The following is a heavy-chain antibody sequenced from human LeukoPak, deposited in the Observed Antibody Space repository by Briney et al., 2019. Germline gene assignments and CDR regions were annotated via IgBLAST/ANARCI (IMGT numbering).Heavy chain of an antibody. J-gene: IGHJ4*02. CDR2: ISGSGGST. CDR1: GFTFSSYA. D-gene: IGHD6-19*01. Sequence: GGSLRLSCAASGFTFSSYAMSWVRQAPGEGLEWVSAISGSGGSTYYADSVKGRFTISRDNSKNTLYLQMNSLRAEDTAVYYCARGVSSGWYYFDYWGQGTLVTVSS. CDR3: ARGVSSGWYYFDY. V-gene: IGHV3-23*01.